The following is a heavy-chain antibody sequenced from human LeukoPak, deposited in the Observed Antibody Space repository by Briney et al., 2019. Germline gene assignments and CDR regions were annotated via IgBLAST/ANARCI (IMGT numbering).Heavy chain of an antibody. J-gene: IGHJ4*02. CDR3: TRGATTVTLMYYFDY. Sequence: GGSLRLSCAASGFTFSSYYMNWVRQAPGKGLQWVSSISTSSIYIYYADSVKGRFTISRDNAKNSLYLQMNSLKTEDTAVYYCTRGATTVTLMYYFDYWGQGTLVTVSS. D-gene: IGHD4-17*01. CDR2: ISTSSIYI. V-gene: IGHV3-21*03. CDR1: GFTFSSYY.